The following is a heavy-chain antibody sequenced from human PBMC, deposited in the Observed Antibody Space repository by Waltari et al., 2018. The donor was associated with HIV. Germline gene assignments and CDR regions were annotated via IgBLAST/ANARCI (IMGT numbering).Heavy chain of an antibody. D-gene: IGHD1-26*01. CDR2: VFHDGSS. CDR1: GYTFSTPYY. CDR3: GRDDKKSSGTYDSFFFDR. Sequence: QVELPQSGPGLVKLAQTLFLTCVMSGYTFSTPYYWGCVRQTPGRGLERFGIVFHDGSSHLNPSPEDRRSITLSATDNVLSLSLSSVTAADTALYFCGRDDKKSSGTYDSFFFDRWGRGTLVTVSS. V-gene: IGHV4-38-2*01. J-gene: IGHJ4*02.